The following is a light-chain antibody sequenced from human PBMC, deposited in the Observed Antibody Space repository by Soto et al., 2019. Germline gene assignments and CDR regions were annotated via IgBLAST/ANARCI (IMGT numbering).Light chain of an antibody. J-gene: IGKJ1*01. Sequence: EIVLTQSPGTLSLSPGERATISCRASQSVSSSYLAWYQQKPGQAPRLLIYGASSRATGIPDRFSGSGSGTDFTLTISSLEPEDFAVYYCQQYGNSPWTFGQGTKVEIK. CDR3: QQYGNSPWT. CDR1: QSVSSSY. V-gene: IGKV3-20*01. CDR2: GAS.